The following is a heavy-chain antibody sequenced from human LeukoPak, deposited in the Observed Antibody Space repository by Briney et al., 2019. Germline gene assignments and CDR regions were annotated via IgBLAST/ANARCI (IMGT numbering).Heavy chain of an antibody. J-gene: IGHJ5*02. D-gene: IGHD1-1*01. Sequence: ASVKVSCKASGGTFSSYAFSWVRQAPGQGLEWMGWISTYNGKTNYAQKVQDRATMTTDTSTSTVYMELRSLRSDDTALYFCARDFSNFSYGTWFDPWGQGTLVTVSS. CDR1: GGTFSSYA. CDR2: ISTYNGKT. CDR3: ARDFSNFSYGTWFDP. V-gene: IGHV1-18*01.